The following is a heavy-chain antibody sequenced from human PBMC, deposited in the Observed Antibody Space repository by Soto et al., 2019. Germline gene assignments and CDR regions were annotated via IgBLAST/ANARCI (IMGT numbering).Heavy chain of an antibody. CDR2: IIPILGIA. J-gene: IGHJ5*02. D-gene: IGHD6-13*01. Sequence: SVKVSCKASGGTFSSYTISWVRQAPGQGLEWMGRIIPILGIANYAQKFQGRVTITADKSTSTAYMELSSLRSEDTAVYYCARDPPIAAAGTGWFDPWGQGTLVTVSS. V-gene: IGHV1-69*04. CDR3: ARDPPIAAAGTGWFDP. CDR1: GGTFSSYT.